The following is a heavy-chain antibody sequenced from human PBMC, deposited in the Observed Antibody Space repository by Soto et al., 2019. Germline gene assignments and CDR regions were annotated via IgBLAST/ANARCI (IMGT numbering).Heavy chain of an antibody. D-gene: IGHD6-13*01. J-gene: IGHJ4*02. CDR2: VHHSGST. CDR1: GGSIDSPNW. CDR3: ARTRLSRGLAAVGFDY. Sequence: QVQLQESGPGLVKPSGTLSLTCAVSGGSIDSPNWWTWVRQPPGKRLEWIGEVHHSGSTNYNPSLNCRVTLSVDKPENQFALRLTSVTAADTAIYVCARTRLSRGLAAVGFDYLGQGTLVTVSS. V-gene: IGHV4-4*02.